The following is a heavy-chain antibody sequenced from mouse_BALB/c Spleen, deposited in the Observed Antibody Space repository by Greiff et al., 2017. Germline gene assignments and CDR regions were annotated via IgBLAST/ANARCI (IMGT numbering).Heavy chain of an antibody. D-gene: IGHD1-1*01. Sequence: VQLQQSGAELVRPGTSVKISCKASGYTFTNYWLGWVKQRPGHGLEWIGDIYPGGGYTNYNEKFKGKATLTADTSSSTAYMQLSSLTSEDSAVYFCARGGLLDYGSRGWFAYWGQGTLVTVSA. CDR2: IYPGGGYT. CDR1: GYTFTNYW. CDR3: ARGGLLDYGSRGWFAY. V-gene: IGHV1-63*02. J-gene: IGHJ3*01.